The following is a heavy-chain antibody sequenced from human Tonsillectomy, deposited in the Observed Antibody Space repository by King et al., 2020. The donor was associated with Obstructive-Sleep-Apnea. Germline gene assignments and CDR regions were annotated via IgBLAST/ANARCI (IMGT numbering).Heavy chain of an antibody. D-gene: IGHD1-26*01. Sequence: VQLVESGGGVVQPGRSLRLSCAASGFTFSKYGMHWVRQAPGKGLEWVGVIWVDGSNKYYADSVKGRFTISRDNSKTTLYLQMNRLRAEDTAVYYCARDGRQARWVNDYWGQGTLVTVSS. CDR3: ARDGRQARWVNDY. V-gene: IGHV3-33*01. J-gene: IGHJ4*02. CDR2: IWVDGSNK. CDR1: GFTFSKYG.